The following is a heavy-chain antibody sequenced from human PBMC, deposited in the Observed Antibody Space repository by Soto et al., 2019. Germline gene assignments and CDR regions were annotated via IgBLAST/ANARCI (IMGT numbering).Heavy chain of an antibody. CDR3: AKLWGYYFES. D-gene: IGHD2-21*01. CDR2: IYTRGST. V-gene: IGHV3-53*01. CDR1: GFSVNNNY. J-gene: IGHJ4*02. Sequence: VGSLRLSCAASGFSVNNNYMTWVRQTPGRRPEWVAVIYTRGSTHYADFATGRFTFSRDNSKNTLYLQMNSLRPEDTAVYYCAKLWGYYFESWGPGTLVTVSS.